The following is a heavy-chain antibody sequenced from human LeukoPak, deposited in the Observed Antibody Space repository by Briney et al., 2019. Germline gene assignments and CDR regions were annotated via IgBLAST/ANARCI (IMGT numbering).Heavy chain of an antibody. V-gene: IGHV3-30*03. J-gene: IGHJ4*02. CDR3: VRGCGKSSCPYYLDS. CDR2: ISYDGSNK. CDR1: GFTFSSYG. D-gene: IGHD6-13*01. Sequence: GGSLRLSCAASGFTFSSYGMHWVRQAPGKGLEWVAVISYDGSNKYYADSVKGRFTISRDNSKNTLYLQMHSLGVEDTAVYYCVRGCGKSSCPYYLDSWGQGTLVTVSS.